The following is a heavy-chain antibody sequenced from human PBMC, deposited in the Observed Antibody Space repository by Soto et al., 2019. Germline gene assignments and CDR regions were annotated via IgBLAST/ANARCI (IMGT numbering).Heavy chain of an antibody. V-gene: IGHV4-34*01. CDR3: ATQQWLGPSYYYYGMDV. J-gene: IGHJ6*02. CDR1: GGSFSGYF. CDR2: INHSGST. Sequence: SETLSLTCAVYGGSFSGYFWSWIRQPPGKGLEWIGEINHSGSTNYNPSLKSRVTISVDTSKNQLSLKLSSVTAADTAVYYCATQQWLGPSYYYYGMDVWGQGTTVTVSS. D-gene: IGHD6-19*01.